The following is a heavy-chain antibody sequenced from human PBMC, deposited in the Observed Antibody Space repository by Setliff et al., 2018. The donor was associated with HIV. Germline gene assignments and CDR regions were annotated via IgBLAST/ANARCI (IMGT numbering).Heavy chain of an antibody. CDR2: IYYTGFA. D-gene: IGHD1-1*01. J-gene: IGHJ4*02. Sequence: TLSLTRSVSGDSISSGSYFWGWIRQTPGKGLEWIGNIYYTGFAYYNPSLKSRVTISLDTSKTHFFLNLTSVTDADTAVYFCTREGRGDPAMATTRIDYWGQGKLVTVSS. CDR3: TREGRGDPAMATTRIDY. CDR1: GDSISSGSYF. V-gene: IGHV4-39*02.